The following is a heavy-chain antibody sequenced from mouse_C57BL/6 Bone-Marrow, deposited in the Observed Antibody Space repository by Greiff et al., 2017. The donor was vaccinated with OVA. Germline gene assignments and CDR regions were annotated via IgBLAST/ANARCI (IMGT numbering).Heavy chain of an antibody. CDR1: GYTFTDYY. CDR3: ARDGYPRDY. J-gene: IGHJ2*01. V-gene: IGHV1-26*01. D-gene: IGHD2-3*01. CDR2: INPNNGGT. Sequence: EVQLQQSGPELVKPGASVKISCKASGYTFTDYYMNWVKQSHGKSLEWIGDINPNNGGTSYNQKFKGKATLTVDKSSSTAYMELRSLTSEDSAVYYCARDGYPRDYWGQGTTLTVSS.